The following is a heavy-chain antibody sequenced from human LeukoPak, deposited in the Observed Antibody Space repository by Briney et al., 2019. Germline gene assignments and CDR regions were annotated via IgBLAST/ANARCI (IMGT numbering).Heavy chain of an antibody. CDR2: FDPEDGET. J-gene: IGHJ5*02. CDR3: ATWGPTVTTVATAQGFDP. CDR1: GYTLTELS. V-gene: IGHV1-24*01. Sequence: ASVKVSCKVSGYTLTELSMHWVRQAPGKGLEWMGGFDPEDGETIYAQKFQGRVTMTEDTSTDTDYMELSSLRSEDTAVYYCATWGPTVTTVATAQGFDPWGQGTLVTVSS. D-gene: IGHD4-17*01.